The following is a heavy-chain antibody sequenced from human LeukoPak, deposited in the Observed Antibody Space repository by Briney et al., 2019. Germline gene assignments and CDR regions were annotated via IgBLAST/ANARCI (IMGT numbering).Heavy chain of an antibody. Sequence: GGSLRLSCAASGFTFSSYSMNWVRQAPGKGLEWVSYLSGSSGTIYYADSVKGRFTISRDNAKNSLYLQMNSLRAEDTAVYYCARDWGTLIVGSQIDYWGQGTLVTVSS. CDR2: LSGSSGTI. D-gene: IGHD1-26*01. V-gene: IGHV3-48*04. CDR3: ARDWGTLIVGSQIDY. J-gene: IGHJ4*02. CDR1: GFTFSSYS.